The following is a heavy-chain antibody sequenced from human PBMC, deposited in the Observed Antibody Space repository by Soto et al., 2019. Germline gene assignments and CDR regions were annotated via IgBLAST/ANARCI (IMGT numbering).Heavy chain of an antibody. CDR2: MSHEGITI. D-gene: IGHD3-16*01. Sequence: QVQLVESGGGVVQPGGSLRLSCAASGFPFRGYAMHWVRQGPGKALEWVAVMSHEGITIDYADSVKGRFTISRDNYTNTLFLEMSSLRAEDTAVYYCTRDAWTITAGSHFDHWGQGTLVTVSS. CDR3: TRDAWTITAGSHFDH. CDR1: GFPFRGYA. J-gene: IGHJ4*02. V-gene: IGHV3-30-3*01.